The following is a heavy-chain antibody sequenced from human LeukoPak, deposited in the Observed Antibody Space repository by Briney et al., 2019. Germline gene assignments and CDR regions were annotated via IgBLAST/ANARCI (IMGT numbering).Heavy chain of an antibody. CDR2: IYYSGST. J-gene: IGHJ5*02. D-gene: IGHD4-17*01. V-gene: IGHV4-59*11. CDR3: ARGGTTVTPGLLWFDP. CDR1: GGSISSHC. Sequence: SETLSLTCSVSGGSISSHCWSWIRQPPGKGLEGIGYIYYSGSTKYNPSLKSRVTISVDTSKNKFSLKLSSVTAADTAVYYCARGGTTVTPGLLWFDPWGQGTLVAVSS.